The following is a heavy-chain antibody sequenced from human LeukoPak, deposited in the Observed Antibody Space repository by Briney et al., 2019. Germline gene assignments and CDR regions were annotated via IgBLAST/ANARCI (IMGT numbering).Heavy chain of an antibody. CDR2: INSSSRTI. Sequence: TGGSLRLSCAASGFTFSTYSMNWVRQAPGKGLEWVSCINSSSRTIYYADSVEGRFTISRDNAKNSLYLQMDSLRAEDTAVYYCARDLVVVTGIPGYYYGMDVWGQGTTVTVSS. CDR3: ARDLVVVTGIPGYYYGMDV. CDR1: GFTFSTYS. J-gene: IGHJ6*02. D-gene: IGHD2-21*02. V-gene: IGHV3-48*04.